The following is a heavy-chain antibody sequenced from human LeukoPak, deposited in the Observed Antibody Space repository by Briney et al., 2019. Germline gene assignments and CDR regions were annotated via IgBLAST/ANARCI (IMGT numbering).Heavy chain of an antibody. D-gene: IGHD3-10*01. CDR3: AKDNYYGSGTFDY. Sequence: GGSLRLSCAASGFTFSSYAMSWVRQAPGRGLEWVSAISGSGGSTYYADSVKGRFTISRDNSKNTLYLQMNSLRAEDTAVYYCAKDNYYGSGTFDYWGQGTLVTVSS. J-gene: IGHJ4*02. V-gene: IGHV3-23*01. CDR1: GFTFSSYA. CDR2: ISGSGGST.